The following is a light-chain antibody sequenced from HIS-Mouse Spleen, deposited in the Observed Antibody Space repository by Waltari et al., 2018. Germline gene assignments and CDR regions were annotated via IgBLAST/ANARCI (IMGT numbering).Light chain of an antibody. Sequence: NFMLTQPHSVSESPGKTVTISCTRSRGSIASNYVQWYQQRPGSAPTTVIHEDNQRPSGVPDRFSGSIDSSSNSASLTISGLKTEDEADYYCQSYDSSNVVFGGGTKLTVL. J-gene: IGLJ2*01. V-gene: IGLV6-57*04. CDR3: QSYDSSNVV. CDR2: EDN. CDR1: RGSIASNY.